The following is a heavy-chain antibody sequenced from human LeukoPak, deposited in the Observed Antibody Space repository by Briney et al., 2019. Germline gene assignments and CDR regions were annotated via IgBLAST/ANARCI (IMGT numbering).Heavy chain of an antibody. CDR1: GGTFSSCA. Sequence: SVKVSCKASGGTFSSCAISWVRQAPGQGLEWMGRIIPIFGTANYAQKFQGRVTITADKSTSTAYMELSSMRSEDTAVYYCARGATYGDYGNDYWGQGTLVTVSS. J-gene: IGHJ4*02. CDR3: ARGATYGDYGNDY. V-gene: IGHV1-69*06. CDR2: IIPIFGTA. D-gene: IGHD4-17*01.